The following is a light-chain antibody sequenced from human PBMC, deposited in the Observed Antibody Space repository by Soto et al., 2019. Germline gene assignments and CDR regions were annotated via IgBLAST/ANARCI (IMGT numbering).Light chain of an antibody. CDR3: CSYSGTSTVV. V-gene: IGLV2-23*01. CDR2: EGS. J-gene: IGLJ2*01. CDR1: SSDVGSYNL. Sequence: QPASVSGSPGQSITISCTGTSSDVGSYNLVSWYQQHPGKAPKLMIYEGSERPSGVSNRFSGSKSGNTASLTISGLQAEDEADYYCCSYSGTSTVVFGGGTKLTVL.